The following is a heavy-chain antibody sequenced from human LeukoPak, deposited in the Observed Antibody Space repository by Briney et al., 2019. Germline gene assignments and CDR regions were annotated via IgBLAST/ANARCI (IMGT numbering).Heavy chain of an antibody. CDR3: AKDPDKWFDP. CDR1: GFTFSSYA. CDR2: ISGSGGST. Sequence: GGSLRLSCAASGFTFSSYAMSWVRQAPGKGLERVSFISGSGGSTYYADSVKGRFTISRDNSKKTLYLQMNSLRAEDTAIYYCAKDPDKWFDPWGQGTLVTVSS. V-gene: IGHV3-23*01. J-gene: IGHJ5*02.